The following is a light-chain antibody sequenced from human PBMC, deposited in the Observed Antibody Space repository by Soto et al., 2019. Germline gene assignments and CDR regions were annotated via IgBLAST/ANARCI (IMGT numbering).Light chain of an antibody. CDR2: EVN. Sequence: QSALTQPPSASGSPGHSVTISCTGPSSDVGGYRYVSWYQQLPGKAPKLMIYEVNKRPSGVPDRFSGSKSGNTASLTVSGLQAEDEADYYCSSYATSNNLIFGGGTKLTVL. J-gene: IGLJ2*01. CDR3: SSYATSNNLI. CDR1: SSDVGGYRY. V-gene: IGLV2-8*01.